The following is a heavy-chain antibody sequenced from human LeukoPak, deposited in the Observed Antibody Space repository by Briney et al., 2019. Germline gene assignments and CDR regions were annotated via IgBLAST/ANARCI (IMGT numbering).Heavy chain of an antibody. CDR3: ATYSSGYNTFDY. Sequence: SETLSLTCAVSGYSISSGYYWGWIRQPPGKGLEWTGSIYHSGSTYYNPSLKSRVTISVDTSKNQFSLKLSSVTAADTVVYYCATYSSGYNTFDYWGQGTLVTVSS. CDR1: GYSISSGYY. V-gene: IGHV4-38-2*01. J-gene: IGHJ4*02. D-gene: IGHD3-22*01. CDR2: IYHSGST.